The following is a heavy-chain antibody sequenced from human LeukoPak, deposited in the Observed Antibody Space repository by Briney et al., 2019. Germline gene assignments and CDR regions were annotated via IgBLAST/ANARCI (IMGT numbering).Heavy chain of an antibody. Sequence: SETLSLTCAVYGGSFSGYYWSWIRQPPGKGLEWIGEINHSGSTNYNPSLKSRVTISVDTSKNQFSLKLSSVTAADTAVYYCAGGRITMITRGCMDVWGQGTTVTVSS. V-gene: IGHV4-34*01. J-gene: IGHJ6*02. D-gene: IGHD3-22*01. CDR2: INHSGST. CDR1: GGSFSGYY. CDR3: AGGRITMITRGCMDV.